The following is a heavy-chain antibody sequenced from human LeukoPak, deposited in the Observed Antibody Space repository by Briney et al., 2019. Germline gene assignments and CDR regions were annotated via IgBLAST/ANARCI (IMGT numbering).Heavy chain of an antibody. CDR2: IRYDGSNK. CDR1: GFTFSSYG. Sequence: SGGSLRLSCAASGFTFSSYGMHWVRQAPGKGLEWVAFIRYDGSNKYYADSVKGRFTISRDNSKNTLYLQMNSLRAEDTAMYYCAKDRRGYSYGYSFFDYWGQGTLVTVSS. D-gene: IGHD5-18*01. CDR3: AKDRRGYSYGYSFFDY. J-gene: IGHJ4*02. V-gene: IGHV3-30*02.